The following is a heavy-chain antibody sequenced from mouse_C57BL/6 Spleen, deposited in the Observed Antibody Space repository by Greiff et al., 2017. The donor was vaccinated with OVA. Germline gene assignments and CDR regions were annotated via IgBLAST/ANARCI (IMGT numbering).Heavy chain of an antibody. CDR1: GFTFSSYT. Sequence: EVQGVESGGGLVKPGGSLKLSCAASGFTFSSYTMSWVRQTPEKRLEWVATISGGGGNTYYPDSVKGRFTISRDNAKNTLYLQMSSLRSEDTALYYCASPTVVASRYWYFDVWGTGTTVTVYS. CDR3: ASPTVVASRYWYFDV. D-gene: IGHD1-1*01. J-gene: IGHJ1*03. CDR2: ISGGGGNT. V-gene: IGHV5-9*01.